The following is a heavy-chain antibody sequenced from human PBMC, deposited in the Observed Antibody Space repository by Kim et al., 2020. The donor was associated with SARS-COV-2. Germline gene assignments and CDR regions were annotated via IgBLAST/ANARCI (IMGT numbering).Heavy chain of an antibody. CDR1: GFTFSSYW. CDR3: ARDLGIAVAGMGY. CDR2: IKQDGSEK. V-gene: IGHV3-7*01. D-gene: IGHD6-19*01. J-gene: IGHJ4*02. Sequence: GGSLRLSCAASGFTFSSYWMSWVRQAPGKGLEWVANIKQDGSEKYYVDSVKGRFTISRDNAKNSLYLQMNSLRAEDTAVYYCARDLGIAVAGMGYWGQGSLVSVSS.